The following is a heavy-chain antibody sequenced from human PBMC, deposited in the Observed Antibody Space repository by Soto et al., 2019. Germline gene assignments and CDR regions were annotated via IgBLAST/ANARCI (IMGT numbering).Heavy chain of an antibody. Sequence: EVQLVESGGGLVKPGGSLRLSCAASGFTFSTYWMHWVRQSPGQGLMWVSRIKSDGSSTDYADSVKGRFTISRDNAKNTLYLQMNSLRAEDTAVYFCARDLAMIRGAWFDPWGQGTLVTVSA. V-gene: IGHV3-74*01. D-gene: IGHD3-10*01. CDR1: GFTFSTYW. CDR3: ARDLAMIRGAWFDP. J-gene: IGHJ5*02. CDR2: IKSDGSST.